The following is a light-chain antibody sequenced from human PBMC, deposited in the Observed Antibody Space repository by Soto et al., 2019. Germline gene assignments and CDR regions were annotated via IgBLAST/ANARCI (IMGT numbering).Light chain of an antibody. CDR2: DIS. CDR3: SSYTSSSTRV. J-gene: IGLJ1*01. V-gene: IGLV2-14*01. Sequence: QSVLTQPASVSGSPGQSITISCTGTSSDVGGYNYVSWYQQHPGKAPKLMIYDISNRPSGVSNRFSGSKSGNTASLTISGLQADHEADYYCSSYTSSSTRVFGTGTKLTVL. CDR1: SSDVGGYNY.